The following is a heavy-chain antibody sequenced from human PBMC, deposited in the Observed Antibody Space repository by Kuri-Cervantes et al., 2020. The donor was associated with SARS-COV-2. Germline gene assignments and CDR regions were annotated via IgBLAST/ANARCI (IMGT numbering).Heavy chain of an antibody. CDR2: IRFDGSSK. V-gene: IGHV3-30*02. D-gene: IGHD3-22*01. CDR3: AKDYSGSGFYLGLDY. J-gene: IGHJ4*02. Sequence: GESLKISCAASGFTFKNYGMDWVRQAPGKGLEWVAFIRFDGSSKYYADSVKGRLTISRDNSKNTLHLQMNSLRPEDTAVYYCAKDYSGSGFYLGLDYWGQGILVTVSS. CDR1: GFTFKNYG.